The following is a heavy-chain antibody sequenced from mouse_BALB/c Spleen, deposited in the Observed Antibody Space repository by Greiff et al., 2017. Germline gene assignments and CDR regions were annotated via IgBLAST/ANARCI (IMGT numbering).Heavy chain of an antibody. V-gene: IGHV14-3*02. Sequence: EVQVVESGAELVKPGASVKLSCTASGFNIKDTYMHWVKQRPEQGLEWIGRIDPANGNTKYDPKFQGKATITADTSSNTAYLQLSSLTSEDTAVYYCALYYDYDGDYFDYWGQGTTLTVSS. CDR3: ALYYDYDGDYFDY. CDR2: IDPANGNT. CDR1: GFNIKDTY. J-gene: IGHJ2*01. D-gene: IGHD2-4*01.